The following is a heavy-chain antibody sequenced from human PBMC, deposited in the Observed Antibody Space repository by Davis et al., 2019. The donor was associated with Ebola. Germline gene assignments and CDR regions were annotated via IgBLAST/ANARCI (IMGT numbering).Heavy chain of an antibody. V-gene: IGHV3-7*01. CDR3: VRTTYGAPEY. CDR2: IKPDGTEK. J-gene: IGHJ4*02. D-gene: IGHD4-17*01. CDR1: GFTFNSDW. Sequence: GESLKISCAASGFTFNSDWMTWVRQLVGKGLEWVATIKPDGTEKYYVDSVKGRFTISRDNAKSTLYLQMNSLTAEDTAVYYCVRTTYGAPEYWGQGTLVTVSS.